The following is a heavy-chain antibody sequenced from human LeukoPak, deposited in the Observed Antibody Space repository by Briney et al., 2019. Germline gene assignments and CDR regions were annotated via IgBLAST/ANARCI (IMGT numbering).Heavy chain of an antibody. J-gene: IGHJ6*02. CDR2: IYYSGST. CDR3: ARVGGTNYYYYGMDV. Sequence: PSATLSPTSTFSGGSISNYYWSWIRQPPGKGLEGVGFIYYSGSTNYTPSLKSRVTISVDTSKNQFSLKLSSVTAADTAVYYCARVGGTNYYYYGMDVWGQGTTVTVSS. CDR1: GGSISNYY. V-gene: IGHV4-59*01. D-gene: IGHD1-26*01.